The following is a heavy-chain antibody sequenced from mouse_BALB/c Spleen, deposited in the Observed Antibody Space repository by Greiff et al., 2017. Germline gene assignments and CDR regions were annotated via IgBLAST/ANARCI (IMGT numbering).Heavy chain of an antibody. D-gene: IGHD1-1*02. CDR3: ARLGGRAMDY. Sequence: VQLKESGPGLVKPSQSLSLTCTVTGYSITSDYAWNWIRQFPGNKLEWMGYISYSGSTSYNPSLKSRISITRDTSKNQFFLQLNSVTTEDTATYYCARLGGRAMDYWGQGTSVTVSS. J-gene: IGHJ4*01. CDR1: GYSITSDYA. V-gene: IGHV3-2*02. CDR2: ISYSGST.